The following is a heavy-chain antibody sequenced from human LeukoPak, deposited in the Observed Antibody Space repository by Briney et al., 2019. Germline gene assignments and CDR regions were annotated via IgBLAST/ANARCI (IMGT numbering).Heavy chain of an antibody. CDR3: ANGRASGPFDY. V-gene: IGHV3-30*02. CDR2: IRFDGINK. D-gene: IGHD1-26*01. Sequence: WVSFIRFDGINKYYPYSVKGRFTISRDNSKKTLYLKMNRLRAEDTAVYYCANGRASGPFDYWGQGTLVTVSS. J-gene: IGHJ4*02.